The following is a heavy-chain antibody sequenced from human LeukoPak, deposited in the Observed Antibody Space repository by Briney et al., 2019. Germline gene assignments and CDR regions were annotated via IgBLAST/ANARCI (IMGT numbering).Heavy chain of an antibody. V-gene: IGHV1-8*01. CDR2: MNPNSGNT. Sequence: ASVTVSCKASGYTFTSYDINWVRQATGQGLEWMGWMNPNSGNTGYAQKFQGRVTMTRNTSISTAYMELSSLRSEDTAVYYCARGSSPLGYYYYMDVWGKGTTVTVSS. J-gene: IGHJ6*03. CDR1: GYTFTSYD. D-gene: IGHD6-13*01. CDR3: ARGSSPLGYYYYMDV.